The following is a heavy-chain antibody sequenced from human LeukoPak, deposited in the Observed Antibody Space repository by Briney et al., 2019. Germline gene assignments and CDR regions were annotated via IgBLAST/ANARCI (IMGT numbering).Heavy chain of an antibody. V-gene: IGHV4-59*01. J-gene: IGHJ4*02. CDR1: GGSISSYY. CDR2: IYYSGST. Sequence: KPSETLSLTCTVSGGSISSYYWNWIRQPPGKGLEWIGFIYYSGSTNYNPSLKSRVTISVDTSNNQFSLKLSSVTAADTAVYYCARATVGSNGSYKTFAYGGQGSLVTVSS. D-gene: IGHD4-23*01. CDR3: ARATVGSNGSYKTFAY.